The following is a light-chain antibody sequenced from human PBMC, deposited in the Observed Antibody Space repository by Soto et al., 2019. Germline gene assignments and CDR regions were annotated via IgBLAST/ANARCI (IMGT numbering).Light chain of an antibody. CDR3: QGWDSSSDHYV. V-gene: IGLV3-21*04. CDR1: NIGSKS. Sequence: SYELTQPPSVSVAPGKTARITFGGNNIGSKSVHWYQQKPGQATVLVIYYDSDRPSGIPERFSGSNSGNTATLTISRVEAGDEADYCCQGWDSSSDHYVFGTGTKLTVL. J-gene: IGLJ1*01. CDR2: YDS.